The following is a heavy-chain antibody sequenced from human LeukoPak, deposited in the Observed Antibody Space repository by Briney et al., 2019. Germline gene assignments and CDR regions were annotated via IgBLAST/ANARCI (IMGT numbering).Heavy chain of an antibody. CDR2: INHSGST. Sequence: KPSETLSLTCAVYGGSFSGYYWSWIRQPPGKGPEWIGEINHSGSTNYNPSLKSRVTISVDTSKNQFSLKLSSVTAADTAVYYYASFSAVEGYWGQGTLVTVSS. CDR3: ASFSAVEGY. V-gene: IGHV4-34*01. CDR1: GGSFSGYY. J-gene: IGHJ4*02. D-gene: IGHD2-15*01.